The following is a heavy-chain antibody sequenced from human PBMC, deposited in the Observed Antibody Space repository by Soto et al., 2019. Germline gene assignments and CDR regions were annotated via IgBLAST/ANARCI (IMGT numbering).Heavy chain of an antibody. V-gene: IGHV3-7*01. J-gene: IGHJ6*03. D-gene: IGHD3-3*01. CDR2: IKQDGSEK. Sequence: GSLRLSCAASGFTFSSYWMSWVRQAPGKGLEWVANIKQDGSEKYYVDSVKGRFTISRDNAKNSLYLQMNSLRAEDTAVYYCARDGVTIGLYYYYYMDVWGKGTTVTVSS. CDR1: GFTFSSYW. CDR3: ARDGVTIGLYYYYYMDV.